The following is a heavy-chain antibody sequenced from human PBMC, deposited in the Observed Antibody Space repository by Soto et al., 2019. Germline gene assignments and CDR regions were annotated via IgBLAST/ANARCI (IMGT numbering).Heavy chain of an antibody. V-gene: IGHV3-48*03. Sequence: AGGSLRLSCAASGFTFSSYEMNWVRQAPGKGLEWVSYISSSGSTIYYADSVKGRFTISRDNAKNSLYLQMNSLRAEDTAVYYCARDRPIAVAGPLDYWGQGTLVTVSS. CDR3: ARDRPIAVAGPLDY. CDR2: ISSSGSTI. J-gene: IGHJ4*02. CDR1: GFTFSSYE. D-gene: IGHD6-19*01.